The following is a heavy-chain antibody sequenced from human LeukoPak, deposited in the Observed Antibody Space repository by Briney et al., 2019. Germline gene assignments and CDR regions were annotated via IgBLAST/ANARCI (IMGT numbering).Heavy chain of an antibody. V-gene: IGHV3-30*03. D-gene: IGHD4-17*01. Sequence: GGSLRLSCAAPGFTFSSYGMHWVRQTPGKGLEWVAVISYDGSNKYYADSVKGRFTISRDNSKNTLYLQMNSLRAEDTAVYYCARDSSTTVTGAFDIWGQGTMVTVSS. CDR3: ARDSSTTVTGAFDI. CDR1: GFTFSSYG. J-gene: IGHJ3*02. CDR2: ISYDGSNK.